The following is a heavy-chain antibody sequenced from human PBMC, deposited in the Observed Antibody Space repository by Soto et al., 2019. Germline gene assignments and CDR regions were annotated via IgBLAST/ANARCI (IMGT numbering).Heavy chain of an antibody. V-gene: IGHV1-18*01. CDR2: ISGYNGKT. Sequence: ASVKVSCKASGYTFTSYGISWVRKTPGQGLEWMGWISGYNGKTNYAQKLQGRVTMTTDTSTSTAYMELRSLRSDDTAVYYCARAPRSSWYAPWGQGTLVTVSS. CDR1: GYTFTSYG. CDR3: ARAPRSSWYAP. D-gene: IGHD6-13*01. J-gene: IGHJ5*02.